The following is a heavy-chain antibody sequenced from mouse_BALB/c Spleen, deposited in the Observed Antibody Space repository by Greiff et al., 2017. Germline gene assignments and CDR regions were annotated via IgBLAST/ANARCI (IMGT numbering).Heavy chain of an antibody. D-gene: IGHD1-1*01. CDR3: TRSGYGSSYAMDY. Sequence: VQLKESGAELVRSGASVKLSCTASGFNIKDYYMHWVKQRPEQGLEWIGWIDPENGDTEYAPKFQGKATMTADTSSNTAYLQLSSLTSEDTAVYYCTRSGYGSSYAMDYWGQGTSVTVSS. V-gene: IGHV14-4*02. J-gene: IGHJ4*01. CDR2: IDPENGDT. CDR1: GFNIKDYY.